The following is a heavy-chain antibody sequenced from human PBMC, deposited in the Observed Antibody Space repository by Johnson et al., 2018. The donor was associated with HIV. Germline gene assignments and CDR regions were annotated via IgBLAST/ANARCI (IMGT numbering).Heavy chain of an antibody. Sequence: QVQLVESGGGVVQPGRSLRLSCAASGFTFSSYAMHWVRQAPVKGLEWVAVISYDGSNKYYADSVKGRFTISRDNSKNTLFLQMNSLRAEDTAVYYCARSFRTIAARPDAFDIWGQGTMVTVSS. V-gene: IGHV3-30*14. CDR1: GFTFSSYA. D-gene: IGHD6-6*01. CDR3: ARSFRTIAARPDAFDI. J-gene: IGHJ3*02. CDR2: ISYDGSNK.